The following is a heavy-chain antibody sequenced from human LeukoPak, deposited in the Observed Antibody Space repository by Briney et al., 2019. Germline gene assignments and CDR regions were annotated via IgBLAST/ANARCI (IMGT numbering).Heavy chain of an antibody. CDR3: ARDPYRTSLYYYDSSGYYHETDY. Sequence: ASVKVSCKASGYTFTSYGITWVRQAPGQGLEWMGWMSAYNGKTDYPQKLQGRVIMTTDTSTSTAYMELRSLRSDDTAVYYCARDPYRTSLYYYDSSGYYHETDYWGQGTLVTVSS. CDR2: MSAYNGKT. CDR1: GYTFTSYG. D-gene: IGHD3-22*01. V-gene: IGHV1-18*01. J-gene: IGHJ4*02.